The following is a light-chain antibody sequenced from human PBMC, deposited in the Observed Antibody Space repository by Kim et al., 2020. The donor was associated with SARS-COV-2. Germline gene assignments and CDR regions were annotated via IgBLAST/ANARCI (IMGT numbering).Light chain of an antibody. V-gene: IGKV1-33*01. CDR2: DAS. CDR3: QQNDHLPS. J-gene: IGKJ5*01. Sequence: DIQMTQSPSSLSASVGDRVTITCQASQDISNYLNWYQQKPGKAPKLLIYDASDLETGVPSRFSGSRSGTDFTFTINGVQPEDFATYYRQQNDHLPSFGPGTRLEIK. CDR1: QDISNY.